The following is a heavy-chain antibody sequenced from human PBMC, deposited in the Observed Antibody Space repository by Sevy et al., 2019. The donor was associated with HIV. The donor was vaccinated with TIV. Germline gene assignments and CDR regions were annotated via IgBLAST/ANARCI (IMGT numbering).Heavy chain of an antibody. CDR3: ARVGGSGSYDMLTGYYPFDY. D-gene: IGHD3-9*01. Sequence: GGSLRLSCAASGFTFSSYSMNWVRQAPGKGLEWVSSISSSSSYIYYADSVKGRFTISRDNAKNSLYLQMNSLRAEDTAVYYCARVGGSGSYDMLTGYYPFDYWGQGTLVTVSS. CDR2: ISSSSSYI. V-gene: IGHV3-21*01. CDR1: GFTFSSYS. J-gene: IGHJ4*02.